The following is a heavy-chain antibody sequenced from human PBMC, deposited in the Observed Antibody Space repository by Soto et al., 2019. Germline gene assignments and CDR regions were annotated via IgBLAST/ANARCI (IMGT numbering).Heavy chain of an antibody. CDR1: GGSFSGYY. CDR2: INHSGST. V-gene: IGHV4-34*01. D-gene: IGHD1-26*01. CDR3: ARLSRGAKWELLLLRPYYFDY. J-gene: IGHJ4*02. Sequence: QVQLQQWGAGLLKPSETLSLTCAVYGGSFSGYYWSWIRQPPGKGLEWIGEINHSGSTNYNPSLKSRVTISVDPSKNQFSLKLSSVTAADTAVYYCARLSRGAKWELLLLRPYYFDYWGQGTLVTVSS.